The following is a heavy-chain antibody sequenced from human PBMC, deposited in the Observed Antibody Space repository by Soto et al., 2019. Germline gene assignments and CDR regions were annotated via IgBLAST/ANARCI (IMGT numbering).Heavy chain of an antibody. CDR3: AKARGANWNDGVYYGMDV. CDR1: GFTFSSFG. J-gene: IGHJ6*02. V-gene: IGHV3-30*18. Sequence: PGGSLRLSCAASGFTFSSFGMHWVRQAPGKGLEWVAFISFDGSNKYYVDSVKGRFIISRDNSKNTLSLQMNSLKAEGTAVYYCAKARGANWNDGVYYGMDVWGQGTTVTVSS. CDR2: ISFDGSNK. D-gene: IGHD1-1*01.